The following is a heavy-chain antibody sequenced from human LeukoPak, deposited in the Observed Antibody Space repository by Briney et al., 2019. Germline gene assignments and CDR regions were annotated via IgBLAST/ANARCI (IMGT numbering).Heavy chain of an antibody. V-gene: IGHV1-2*02. CDR2: INPNSGGT. CDR3: ARVASSSWYDAFDI. J-gene: IGHJ3*02. D-gene: IGHD6-13*01. CDR1: VYTFTGYY. Sequence: ASVKVSCKASVYTFTGYYMHWVRQAPGQGLEWMGWINPNSGGTNYAQKFQGRVTMTRDTSISKGYMELSRLRSDDTAVYYCARVASSSWYDAFDIWGQGTMVTVSS.